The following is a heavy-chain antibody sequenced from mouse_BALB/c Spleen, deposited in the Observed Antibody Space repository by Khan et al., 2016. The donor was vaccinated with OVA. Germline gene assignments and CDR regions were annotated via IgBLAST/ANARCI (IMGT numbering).Heavy chain of an antibody. CDR3: ARSGYEAWFAY. Sequence: EVQLQESGPGLVRPSQSLSLTCTVTGYSITSDYAWNWIRQFPGNKLEWMGYISYSGNTSYNPSLKSRISITRDTSKNQFFLQLNSVTTEDTATHYCARSGYEAWFAYWGQGTLVTVSA. D-gene: IGHD2-14*01. V-gene: IGHV3-2*02. CDR1: GYSITSDYA. J-gene: IGHJ3*01. CDR2: ISYSGNT.